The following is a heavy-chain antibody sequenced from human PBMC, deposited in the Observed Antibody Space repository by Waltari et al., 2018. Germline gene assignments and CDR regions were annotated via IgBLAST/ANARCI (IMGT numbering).Heavy chain of an antibody. CDR1: GYTFMDYY. J-gene: IGHJ4*02. Sequence: QVQLVQSGAEVKKPGASVKVSCKASGYTFMDYYIHWVRQAPGQGLEWMGWINPNTGGTTYTQMVQGRVTMTRDTSISTAYMELNRLRSDDTAVYFCARDKEPDSVVPAALVVWGQGTLVTVSS. D-gene: IGHD2-2*01. CDR3: ARDKEPDSVVPAALVV. V-gene: IGHV1-2*02. CDR2: INPNTGGT.